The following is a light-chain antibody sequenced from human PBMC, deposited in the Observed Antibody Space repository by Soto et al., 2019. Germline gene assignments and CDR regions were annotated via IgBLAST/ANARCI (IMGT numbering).Light chain of an antibody. Sequence: QSALTQPASVSGSPGQSITISCTGTSSDVGGYNYVSWYQQHPGKAPKFMIYDVTNRPSGVSNRFSGSKSGNTASLTISGLQAEDEADYYCSSYTSTSTYVCGTGTKVTV. V-gene: IGLV2-14*01. CDR1: SSDVGGYNY. CDR2: DVT. J-gene: IGLJ1*01. CDR3: SSYTSTSTYV.